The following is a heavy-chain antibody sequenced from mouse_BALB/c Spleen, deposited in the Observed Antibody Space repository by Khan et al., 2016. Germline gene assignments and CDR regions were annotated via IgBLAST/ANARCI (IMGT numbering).Heavy chain of an antibody. CDR1: GYTFTNYG. Sequence: QIQLVQSGPELKKPGKTVKISCKASGYTFTNYGMNWVKQAPGKGLKWMGWINTYSGESTYADDFKGRFAFSLETSANTAYLQINNLKNEDTATYFGARYRYYYGSSRYFDVWGEGTTVTVSS. CDR3: ARYRYYYGSSRYFDV. CDR2: INTYSGES. D-gene: IGHD1-1*01. V-gene: IGHV9-3-1*01. J-gene: IGHJ1*01.